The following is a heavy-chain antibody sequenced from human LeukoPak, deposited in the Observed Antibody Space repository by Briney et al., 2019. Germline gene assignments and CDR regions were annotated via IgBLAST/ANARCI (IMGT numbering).Heavy chain of an antibody. J-gene: IGHJ3*02. CDR1: GYSFTAYW. Sequence: GESLKISCKGSGYSFTAYWIGGVRQMPGKGLGWLGINYPGDSDTRYNPSFQGQVTISADKSISTAYLQWSSLKASDTAMYYCARLGYDSSGYHYGSVFDIWGQGTMLTVSS. V-gene: IGHV5-51*01. D-gene: IGHD3-22*01. CDR2: NYPGDSDT. CDR3: ARLGYDSSGYHYGSVFDI.